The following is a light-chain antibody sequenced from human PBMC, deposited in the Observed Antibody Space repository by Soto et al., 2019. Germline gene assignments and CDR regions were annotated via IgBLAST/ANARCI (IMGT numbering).Light chain of an antibody. Sequence: DIQMTQSPSTLSASVGDRVTITCRASQSISSWLAWYQQKPGKAPKLLIYKASSLDSGVPSRFSGSGSGTEFTLTISSLQTDDFATYYCQQYNSYSYTFGQGTKLEIK. CDR3: QQYNSYSYT. CDR2: KAS. V-gene: IGKV1-5*03. CDR1: QSISSW. J-gene: IGKJ2*01.